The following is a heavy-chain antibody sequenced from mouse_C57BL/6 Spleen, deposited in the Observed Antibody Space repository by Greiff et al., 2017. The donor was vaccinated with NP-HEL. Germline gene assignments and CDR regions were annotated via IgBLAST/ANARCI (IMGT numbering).Heavy chain of an antibody. CDR1: GFSLTSYG. D-gene: IGHD1-1*01. V-gene: IGHV2-2*01. J-gene: IGHJ4*01. CDR2: IWSGGST. CDR3: ARVAYYGSSWGSAMDY. Sequence: QVQLQQSGPGLVQPSQSLSITCTVSGFSLTSYGVHWVRQSPGKGLEWLGVIWSGGSTDYNAAFISRLSISKDNSKSQVFFKMNSLQADDTAIYYCARVAYYGSSWGSAMDYWGQGTSVTVSS.